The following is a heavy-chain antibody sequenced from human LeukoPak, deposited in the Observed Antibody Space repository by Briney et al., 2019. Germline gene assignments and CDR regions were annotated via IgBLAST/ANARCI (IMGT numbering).Heavy chain of an antibody. J-gene: IGHJ4*02. CDR2: INPNSGGT. D-gene: IGHD6-19*01. CDR1: GYTFSGYQ. V-gene: IGHV1-2*06. Sequence: ASVKVSCKASGYTFSGYQVHWLRQAPGQGLEWMGRINPNSGGTNYAQEFQGRVTMTRDTSISTAYMELSRLRSDDTAVYYCARVRAVAGTYYFDYWGQGTLVTVSS. CDR3: ARVRAVAGTYYFDY.